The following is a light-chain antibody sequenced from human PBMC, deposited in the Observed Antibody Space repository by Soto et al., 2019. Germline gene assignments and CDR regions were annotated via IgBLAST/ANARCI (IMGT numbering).Light chain of an antibody. CDR2: DAS. V-gene: IGKV3-11*01. CDR3: QQRSNWPIT. J-gene: IGKJ5*01. CDR1: QSVSSY. Sequence: IVLTQSPATLSVSPWERATLSCMASQSVSSYLSWYQQRPGQAPRLLNYDASNRATGIPARFSGSGSGTDFTLTISSLEPEDFAVYYCQQRSNWPITFGQGTRLEI.